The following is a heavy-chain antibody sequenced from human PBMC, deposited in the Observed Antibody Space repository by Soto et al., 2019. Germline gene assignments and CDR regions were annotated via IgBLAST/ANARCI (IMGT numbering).Heavy chain of an antibody. CDR1: GFTFNTYS. J-gene: IGHJ4*02. Sequence: PGGSLRLSCEASGFTFNTYSMHWVRQPPGKGLEWLAAIWYDGTQKYYADSVKGRFIISRDNSKKTLYLEMNSLRAEDTAVYYCASAGGTTVTGLWHFDSWGQGTLVTVSS. D-gene: IGHD4-17*01. CDR3: ASAGGTTVTGLWHFDS. CDR2: IWYDGTQK. V-gene: IGHV3-33*01.